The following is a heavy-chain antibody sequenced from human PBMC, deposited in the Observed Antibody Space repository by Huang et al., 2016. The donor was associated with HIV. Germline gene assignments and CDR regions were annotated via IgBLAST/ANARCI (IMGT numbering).Heavy chain of an antibody. CDR2: INPSGGAT. J-gene: IGHJ5*02. CDR1: VDTFTDYY. V-gene: IGHV1-2*02. D-gene: IGHD3-10*01. Sequence: QVQLVQSGAEVKKPGASVKVSCKASVDTFTDYYIHWVRQAPGQGPEWMGWINPSGGATKYAQTFRGRFTMTRDTSISTAYMELNSLISDDTAVYYCARDVSADFGRGWFDPWGQGTLVTVSS. CDR3: ARDVSADFGRGWFDP.